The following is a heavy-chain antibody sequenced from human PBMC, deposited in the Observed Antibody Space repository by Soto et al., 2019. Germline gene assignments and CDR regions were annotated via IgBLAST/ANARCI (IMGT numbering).Heavy chain of an antibody. CDR2: IYPGDSDT. V-gene: IGHV5-51*01. CDR3: ARPREAGKYYYGVDV. CDR1: GYSFTRYW. Sequence: GVSLKSSCKGSGYSFTRYWIVWVRQMPGKGLEWMGIIYPGDSDTRYSPSFQGQVTISADKSISTAYLQWSSLKASDTAMYYCARPREAGKYYYGVDVWGQGTTVTVSS. D-gene: IGHD6-19*01. J-gene: IGHJ6*02.